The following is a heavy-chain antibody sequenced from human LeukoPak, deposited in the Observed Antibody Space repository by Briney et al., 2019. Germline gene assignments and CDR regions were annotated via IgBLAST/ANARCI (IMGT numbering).Heavy chain of an antibody. D-gene: IGHD3-10*01. CDR2: ITWNGGTI. V-gene: IGHV3-9*01. CDR1: GFTFSSYA. J-gene: IGHJ4*02. CDR3: ATRYASGPIADY. Sequence: GGSLRLSCAASGFTFSSYAMHWVRHAPGKGVEWVSGITWNGGTIDYADSVKGRFTISRDNAKNSLYLQMNSLRAEDTALYYCATRYASGPIADYWGQGTLVTVSS.